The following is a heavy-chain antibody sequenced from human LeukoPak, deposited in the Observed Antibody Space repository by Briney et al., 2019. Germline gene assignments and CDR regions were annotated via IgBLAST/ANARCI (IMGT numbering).Heavy chain of an antibody. Sequence: PGGSLRLSCAASGFTFSSYWMSWVRQAPGKGLEWVANIKQDGSEKYYVDSVKGRFTISRDNAKNSLYLQMNSLRAEDTAVYYCGGRLCSYSRCYSPDGFDIWGQGTMVTVSS. CDR3: GGRLCSYSRCYSPDGFDI. D-gene: IGHD2-2*02. CDR1: GFTFSSYW. J-gene: IGHJ3*02. V-gene: IGHV3-7*01. CDR2: IKQDGSEK.